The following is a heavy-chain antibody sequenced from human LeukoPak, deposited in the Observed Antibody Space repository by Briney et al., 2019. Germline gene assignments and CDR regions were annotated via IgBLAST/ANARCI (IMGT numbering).Heavy chain of an antibody. CDR2: TYYRSKWYN. D-gene: IGHD6-19*01. CDR1: GDSVSSNSAA. CDR3: ARGGIAVAGTVEYFDY. J-gene: IGHJ4*02. Sequence: SQTLSLTCAISGDSVSSNSAAWNWIRQSPSRGLEWLGRTYYRSKWYNDYAVSVKSRITINPDTSKNQFSLQLNSVTPEDTAVYYCARGGIAVAGTVEYFDYWGQGTLVTVSS. V-gene: IGHV6-1*01.